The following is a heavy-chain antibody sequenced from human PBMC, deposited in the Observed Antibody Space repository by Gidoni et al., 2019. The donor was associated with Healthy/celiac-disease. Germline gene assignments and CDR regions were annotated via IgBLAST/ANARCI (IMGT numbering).Heavy chain of an antibody. Sequence: EVQLVESGGGLVKPGGSLRLSCAAYGFTFSNAWMSWVRQAPGKGLEWVGRIKSKTEGGTTDYAAPVKGRFTISRDDSKNTLYLQMNSLKTEDTAVYYCTTYPSIAARPADYWGQGTLVTVSS. V-gene: IGHV3-15*01. CDR1: GFTFSNAW. CDR3: TTYPSIAARPADY. J-gene: IGHJ4*02. D-gene: IGHD6-6*01. CDR2: IKSKTEGGTT.